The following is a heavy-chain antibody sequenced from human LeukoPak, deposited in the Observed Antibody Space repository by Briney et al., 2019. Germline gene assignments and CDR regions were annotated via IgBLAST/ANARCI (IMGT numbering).Heavy chain of an antibody. CDR2: ISYDGSNK. Sequence: GRSLRLSCAASGFTFSSYGMHWVRQAPGKGLEWVAVISYDGSNKYYADSVKGRFTISRDNSKNTLYLQMNSLRAEDTAVYYCAKDDRYYYDSSGYSFDYWGQGTLVTVSS. CDR1: GFTFSSYG. V-gene: IGHV3-30*18. D-gene: IGHD3-22*01. CDR3: AKDDRYYYDSSGYSFDY. J-gene: IGHJ4*02.